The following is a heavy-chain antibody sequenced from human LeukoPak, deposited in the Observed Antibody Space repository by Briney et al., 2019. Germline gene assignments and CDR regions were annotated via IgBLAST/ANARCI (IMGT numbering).Heavy chain of an antibody. J-gene: IGHJ4*02. CDR1: GGSFSGYY. CDR2: INHSGST. Sequence: SETLSLTCAVYGGSFSGYYWSWIRQPPGKGLEWIGEINHSGSTNYNPSFKSRVTISVDTSKNQFSLKLSSVTAADTAVYYCARVSGWYREGFDYWGQGTLVTVSS. CDR3: ARVSGWYREGFDY. V-gene: IGHV4-34*01. D-gene: IGHD6-19*01.